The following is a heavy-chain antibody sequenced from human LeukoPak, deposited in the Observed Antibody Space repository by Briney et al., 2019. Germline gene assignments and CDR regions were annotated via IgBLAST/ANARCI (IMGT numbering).Heavy chain of an antibody. D-gene: IGHD2-2*01. J-gene: IGHJ4*02. V-gene: IGHV4-59*01. CDR1: GGSIANYY. CDR3: ARDSGSGTSFDY. Sequence: SETLSLTCTVSGGSIANYYWTWIRQPPGKGLEWIGYIFYGGSTNYNPSLKNRVTLSVDMSKNQFSLRLSSVTAADTAVYYCARDSGSGTSFDYWGQGTLVTVSS. CDR2: IFYGGST.